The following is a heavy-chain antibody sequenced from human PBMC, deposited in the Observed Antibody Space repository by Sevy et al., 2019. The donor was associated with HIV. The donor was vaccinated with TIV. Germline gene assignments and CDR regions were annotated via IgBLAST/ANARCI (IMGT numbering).Heavy chain of an antibody. J-gene: IGHJ3*02. V-gene: IGHV3-7*03. CDR1: GFTFSSYW. D-gene: IGHD3-3*01. CDR2: IKQDGSEK. CDR3: TRFLEWLSYAFDI. Sequence: GGPLRLSCAASGFTFSSYWMSWVRQAPGKGLEWVANIKQDGSEKYYVDSVKGRFTISRDNAKNSLYLQMNSLRAEDTAVYYCTRFLEWLSYAFDIWGQGTMVTVSS.